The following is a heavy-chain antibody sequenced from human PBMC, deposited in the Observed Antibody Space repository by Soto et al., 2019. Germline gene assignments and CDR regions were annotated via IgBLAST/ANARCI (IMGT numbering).Heavy chain of an antibody. CDR2: IYSGGST. Sequence: GGSLRLSCAASGFTVSSNYMSWVRQAPGKGLEWVSVIYSGGSTYYADSVKGRFTISRHNSKNTLYLQMNSLRAEDSAVYYCARVGNGAFDIWGQGTMVTVSS. J-gene: IGHJ3*02. CDR3: ARVGNGAFDI. V-gene: IGHV3-53*04. CDR1: GFTVSSNY. D-gene: IGHD4-4*01.